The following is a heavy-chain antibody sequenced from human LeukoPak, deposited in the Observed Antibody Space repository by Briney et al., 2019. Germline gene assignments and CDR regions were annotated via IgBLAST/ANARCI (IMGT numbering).Heavy chain of an antibody. CDR3: ARAPPFGVVIDFDY. CDR2: INHSGST. V-gene: IGHV4-34*01. Sequence: SETLSLTCAVCGGSFSGYYWSWIRQPPGKGLEWIGEINHSGSTNYNPSLKSRVTISVDTSKNQFSLKLSSVTAADTAVYYCARAPPFGVVIDFDYWGQGTLVTVSS. J-gene: IGHJ4*02. CDR1: GGSFSGYY. D-gene: IGHD3-3*01.